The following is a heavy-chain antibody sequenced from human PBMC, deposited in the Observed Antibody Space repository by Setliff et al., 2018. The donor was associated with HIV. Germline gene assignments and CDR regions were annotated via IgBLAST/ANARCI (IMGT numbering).Heavy chain of an antibody. D-gene: IGHD5-12*01. V-gene: IGHV3-74*01. CDR3: TTGPYNGYSD. J-gene: IGHJ6*04. Sequence: PGGSLRLSCAASGFTSGFAFSHYWMHWVRQVPGKGLVWVSRITNDVSATTYADFVKGRCTISRDNAKNMVYLQRNSMRVEDTAVYYFTTGPYNGYSDWGNGTAVTVSS. CDR1: GFAFSHYW. CDR2: ITNDVSAT.